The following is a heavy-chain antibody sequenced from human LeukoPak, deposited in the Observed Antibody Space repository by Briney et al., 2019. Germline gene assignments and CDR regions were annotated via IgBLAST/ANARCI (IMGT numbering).Heavy chain of an antibody. CDR3: ARDKNGYCNGGSCWIGNWFDP. V-gene: IGHV1-3*01. D-gene: IGHD2-15*01. Sequence: ASVKVSCKASGYTFTSYAMHWVRQAPGQRLEWMGWINAGNGNTKYSQKFQGRVTITRDTSASTAYMELSSLRSEDTAVYYCARDKNGYCNGGSCWIGNWFDPWGQGTLVTVSS. J-gene: IGHJ5*02. CDR2: INAGNGNT. CDR1: GYTFTSYA.